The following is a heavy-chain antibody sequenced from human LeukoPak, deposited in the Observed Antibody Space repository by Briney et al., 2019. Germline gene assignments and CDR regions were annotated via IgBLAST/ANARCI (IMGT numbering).Heavy chain of an antibody. CDR2: ITGTADKT. CDR3: AKQLGYCSDGSCYFPY. V-gene: IGHV3-23*01. J-gene: IGHJ4*02. Sequence: GGSLRLSCAASGFTFTNYVMNWVRQAPGKGLEWVSSITGTADKTYDADSVKGRFTISRDNSKSTLCLQMNSLRAEDTAVYYCAKQLGYCSDGSCYFPYWGQGTLVTVSS. D-gene: IGHD2-15*01. CDR1: GFTFTNYV.